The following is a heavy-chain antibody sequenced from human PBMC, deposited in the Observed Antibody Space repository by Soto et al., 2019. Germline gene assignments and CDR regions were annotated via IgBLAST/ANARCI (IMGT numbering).Heavy chain of an antibody. CDR1: GGSISSSNW. CDR3: ARLEVTSADSFDV. Sequence: SETLSLTCAVSGGSISSSNWWSWVRQTPGKGLEWIGEINHSGSTDYHPSLKSRVTISVDTSKNQFSLNLSSVSAADTAVYFCARLEVTSADSFDVWGPGTMVTVSS. CDR2: INHSGST. J-gene: IGHJ3*01. V-gene: IGHV4-4*02. D-gene: IGHD2-21*02.